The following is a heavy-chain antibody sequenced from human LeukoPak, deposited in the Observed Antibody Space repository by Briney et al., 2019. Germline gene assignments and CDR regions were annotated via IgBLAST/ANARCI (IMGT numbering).Heavy chain of an antibody. D-gene: IGHD3-22*01. CDR2: INHSGST. CDR3: ARDDSSSGYRFDY. J-gene: IGHJ4*02. CDR1: GGSFSGYY. V-gene: IGHV4-34*01. Sequence: PSETLSLTCAVYGGSFSGYYWNWIRQPPGKGLEWIGGINHSGSTNYNPSLKSQVTLSVDTSKNQFSLKLSSVTAADTAVYYCARDDSSSGYRFDYWGQGTLVTVSS.